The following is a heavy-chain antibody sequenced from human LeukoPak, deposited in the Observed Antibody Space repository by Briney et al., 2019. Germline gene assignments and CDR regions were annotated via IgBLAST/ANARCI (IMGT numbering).Heavy chain of an antibody. CDR2: INSDGSST. Sequence: PGGSLRLSCAASGFTFSSYWMHWVRQAPGKGLVWVSRINSDGSSTSYADSVKGRFTISRDNAKNSLYLQMNSLRAEDTAVYHCAELGITMIGGVWGEGTTVTISS. D-gene: IGHD3-10*02. J-gene: IGHJ6*04. V-gene: IGHV3-74*01. CDR3: AELGITMIGGV. CDR1: GFTFSSYW.